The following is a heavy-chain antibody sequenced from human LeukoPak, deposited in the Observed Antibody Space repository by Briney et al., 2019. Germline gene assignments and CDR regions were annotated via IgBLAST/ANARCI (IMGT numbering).Heavy chain of an antibody. V-gene: IGHV3-53*05. CDR3: ARGQGRDGYNWFNY. CDR1: GFTVSNYY. Sequence: GGSLRLSCAASGFTVSNYYMTWVRQAPGKGLEWVSVIYSGDYTYYADSVKGRFTISRDNSKNTLYLQMNSLRAEDTAVYYCARGQGRDGYNWFNYWGQGTLVTVSS. CDR2: IYSGDYT. J-gene: IGHJ4*02. D-gene: IGHD5-24*01.